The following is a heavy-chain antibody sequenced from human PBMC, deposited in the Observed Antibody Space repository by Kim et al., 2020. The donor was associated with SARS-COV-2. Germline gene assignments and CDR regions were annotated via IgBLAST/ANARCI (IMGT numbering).Heavy chain of an antibody. CDR1: GFTFSSYG. CDR2: ISYDGSNK. CDR3: AKALDLYGMDV. Sequence: GGSLRLSCAASGFTFSSYGMHWVRQAPGKGLEWVAIISYDGSNKYYADSVKGRFTISRDNSKNTLYLQMNSLRAEDTAVYYCAKALDLYGMDVWGQGTTVTVSS. D-gene: IGHD3-16*02. J-gene: IGHJ6*02. V-gene: IGHV3-30*18.